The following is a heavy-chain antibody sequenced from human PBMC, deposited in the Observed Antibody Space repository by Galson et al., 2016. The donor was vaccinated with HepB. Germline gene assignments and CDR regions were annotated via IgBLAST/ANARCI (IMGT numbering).Heavy chain of an antibody. CDR1: GFSFSNHG. Sequence: SLRLSCADSGFSFSNHGMSWVRQPPGRGLEWVSGITRSGEATHYADFAKGRFTISRDNSKNTVYLYMSDLSAGDTAVYYCGKHGGFDYWGQGARVTVSS. CDR2: ITRSGEAT. D-gene: IGHD3-16*01. CDR3: GKHGGFDY. J-gene: IGHJ4*02. V-gene: IGHV3-23*01.